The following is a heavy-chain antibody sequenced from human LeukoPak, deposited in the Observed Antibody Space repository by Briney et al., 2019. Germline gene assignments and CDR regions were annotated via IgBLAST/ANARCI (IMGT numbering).Heavy chain of an antibody. Sequence: PGGSLRLSCATSGFTFSTFWMHWVRQAPGKGLVWVSRINHDGSSTNYADSVKGRFTISRDNAKNSLYLQMNSLRAEDTAVYYCARAYSGSRPSDWYFDLWGRGTLVTVSS. CDR1: GFTFSTFW. J-gene: IGHJ2*01. V-gene: IGHV3-74*01. CDR3: ARAYSGSRPSDWYFDL. CDR2: INHDGSST. D-gene: IGHD1-26*01.